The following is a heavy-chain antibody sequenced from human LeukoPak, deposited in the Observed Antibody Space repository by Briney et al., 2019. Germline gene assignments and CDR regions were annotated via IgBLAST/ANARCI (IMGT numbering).Heavy chain of an antibody. D-gene: IGHD1-26*01. CDR1: GFTFSDYY. Sequence: PGGSLRLSCAASGFTFSDYYMSWIRQAPGKGLEWVSYISSSGSTIYYADSVKGRFTISRDNAKNSLYLQMNSLRAEDMALYYCAKDTTDNIVGAYFDYWGQGTLVTVSS. V-gene: IGHV3-11*01. J-gene: IGHJ4*02. CDR2: ISSSGSTI. CDR3: AKDTTDNIVGAYFDY.